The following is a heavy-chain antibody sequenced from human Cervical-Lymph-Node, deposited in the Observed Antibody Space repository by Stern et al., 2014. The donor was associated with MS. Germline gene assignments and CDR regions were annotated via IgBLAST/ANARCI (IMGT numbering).Heavy chain of an antibody. CDR3: TRQDQQLVTFDY. D-gene: IGHD6-13*01. CDR2: NSYDVCDK. V-gene: IGHV3-30-3*01. J-gene: IGHJ4*02. Sequence: MQLVESGGDVVQPGRALKLSCKVYGLSFSGYVIRWVRQDPGKGLEWVPFNSYDVCDKYYAESLRGRFSISRDNSKTTVYLQVNGLGAQDTAVYYCTRQDQQLVTFDYWGQGTLVTVSS. CDR1: GLSFSGYV.